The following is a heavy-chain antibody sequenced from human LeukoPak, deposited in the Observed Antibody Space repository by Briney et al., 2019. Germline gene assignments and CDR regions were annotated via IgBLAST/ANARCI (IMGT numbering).Heavy chain of an antibody. CDR1: GFTFSSYG. J-gene: IGHJ5*02. D-gene: IGHD4-11*01. Sequence: GGSLRLSCAASGFTFSSYGMHWVRQAPGKWLEWVAFIRYDGSNKYYADSVKGRFTISRDNSKNTLYLQMNSLRAEDTAVYYCAKSEDYRNNWFDPWGQGTLVTVSS. CDR2: IRYDGSNK. V-gene: IGHV3-30*02. CDR3: AKSEDYRNNWFDP.